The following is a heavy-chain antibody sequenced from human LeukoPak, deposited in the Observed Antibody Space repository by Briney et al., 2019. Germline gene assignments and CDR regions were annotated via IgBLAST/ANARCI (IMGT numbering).Heavy chain of an antibody. CDR2: IKQDGSEK. D-gene: IGHD2-15*01. Sequence: PGGSLRLSCAASGFTFSSYWMSWVRQAPGKGLEWVANIKQDGSEKYYVDPVKGRFTISRDNAKNSLYLQMNSLRAEDTAVCYCARDYRGYRAPYYFDYWGQGTLVTVSS. J-gene: IGHJ4*02. CDR3: ARDYRGYRAPYYFDY. V-gene: IGHV3-7*01. CDR1: GFTFSSYW.